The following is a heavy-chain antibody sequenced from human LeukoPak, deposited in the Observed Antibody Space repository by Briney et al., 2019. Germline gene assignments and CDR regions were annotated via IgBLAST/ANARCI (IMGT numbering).Heavy chain of an antibody. V-gene: IGHV4-61*01. CDR1: GGSVSSGSYY. CDR3: AREDSSEDWFDP. Sequence: SETLSLTCTVSGGSVSSGSYYWSWIRQPPGKGLEWIVYIYYSGSTNYNPSLKSRVTISVDTSKNQFSLKLSSVTAADTAVYYCAREDSSEDWFDPWGQGTLVTVSS. D-gene: IGHD3-22*01. CDR2: IYYSGST. J-gene: IGHJ5*02.